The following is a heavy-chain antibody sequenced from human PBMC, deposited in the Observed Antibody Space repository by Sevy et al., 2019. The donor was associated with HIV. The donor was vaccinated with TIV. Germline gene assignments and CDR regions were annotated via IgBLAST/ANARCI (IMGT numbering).Heavy chain of an antibody. J-gene: IGHJ6*02. Sequence: GGSLRLSCAASTFSVTDNYMSWVRQAPGKGLEWVSTIYSGGSTFYADSVKGGFTNSRDNSKNTLYLQMNSLRAEDTAVYYCAGDRYYDASGYYYYYYGLDVWGQGTTVTVSS. CDR2: IYSGGST. V-gene: IGHV3-66*01. CDR1: TFSVTDNY. CDR3: AGDRYYDASGYYYYYYGLDV. D-gene: IGHD3-22*01.